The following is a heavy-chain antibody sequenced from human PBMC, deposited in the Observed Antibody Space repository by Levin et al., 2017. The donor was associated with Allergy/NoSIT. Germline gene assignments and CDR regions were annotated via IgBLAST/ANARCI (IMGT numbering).Heavy chain of an antibody. CDR2: IKSDGSST. Sequence: RTGGSLRLSCAASGFTFSTYWMHWVRQAPGKGLVWVSRIKSDGSSTTYADSVMGRFTISRDNAKNTLYLQMTSLGADDTAVYYCARSRSGGYADSWGQGTLVTVSS. D-gene: IGHD5-12*01. CDR3: ARSRSGGYADS. CDR1: GFTFSTYW. V-gene: IGHV3-74*03. J-gene: IGHJ5*01.